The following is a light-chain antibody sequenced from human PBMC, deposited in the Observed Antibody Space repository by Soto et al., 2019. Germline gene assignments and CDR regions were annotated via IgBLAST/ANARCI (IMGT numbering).Light chain of an antibody. CDR3: QQLNSYRIT. CDR1: QGISSY. CDR2: AAS. J-gene: IGKJ5*01. Sequence: DIQLTQSPSFLSASVGDRVTITRRASQGISSYLAWYQQQPGKAPKLLIYAASTLQSGVPSRFSGSGSGAEFTLTISSLQPEDFGTYYCQQLNSYRITFGQGTRLEIK. V-gene: IGKV1-9*01.